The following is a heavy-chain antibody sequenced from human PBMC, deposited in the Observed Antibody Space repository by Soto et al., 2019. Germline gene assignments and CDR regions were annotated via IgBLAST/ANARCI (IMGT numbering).Heavy chain of an antibody. CDR2: IYYSGST. J-gene: IGHJ6*03. CDR3: ARLNWNYDYYYYMDV. Sequence: SETLSLTCTVSGGSISSSSYYWGWIRQPPGKGLEWIGSIYYSGSTYYNPSLKSRVTISVDTSKNQFSLKLSSVTAADTAVYYCARLNWNYDYYYYMDVWGKGTTVTVSS. D-gene: IGHD1-20*01. V-gene: IGHV4-39*01. CDR1: GGSISSSSYY.